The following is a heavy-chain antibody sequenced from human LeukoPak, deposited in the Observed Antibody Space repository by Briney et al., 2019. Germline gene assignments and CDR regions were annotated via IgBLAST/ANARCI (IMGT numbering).Heavy chain of an antibody. J-gene: IGHJ5*02. V-gene: IGHV4-59*01. CDR1: GGSISSYY. CDR3: AREGSSYDFWSGYSFWFDP. CDR2: IYYSGST. Sequence: PSETLSLTCTVSGGSISSYYWSWIRQPPGKGLEWIGYIYYSGSTNYNPSLKSRVTISVDTSKNQFSLKLSSVTAADTAVYYCAREGSSYDFWSGYSFWFDPWGQGTLVTVSS. D-gene: IGHD3-3*01.